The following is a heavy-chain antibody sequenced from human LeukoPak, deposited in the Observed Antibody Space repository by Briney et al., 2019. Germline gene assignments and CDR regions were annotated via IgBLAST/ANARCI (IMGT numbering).Heavy chain of an antibody. CDR3: ANGITRLD. CDR2: ISYDGSNK. V-gene: IGHV3-30*18. J-gene: IGHJ4*02. Sequence: PGRSLRLSCAASGFTFSSYGMHWVRQAPGKGLEWVAVISYDGSNKYYADSVKGRFTISRDDSKNTLYLQMNSLRAEDTAVYYCANGITRLDWGQGTLVTVSS. D-gene: IGHD1-14*01. CDR1: GFTFSSYG.